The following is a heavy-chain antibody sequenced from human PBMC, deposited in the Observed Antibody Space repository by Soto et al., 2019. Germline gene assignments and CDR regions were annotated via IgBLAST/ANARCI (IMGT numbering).Heavy chain of an antibody. D-gene: IGHD6-19*01. CDR2: IYPGDSET. Sequence: GESLKISCKGSGYRFTSYWIGWVRQMPGKGLELMGIIYPGDSETRYSPSFQGQVTMSADKSISTAYLQWSSLKASDTAMYYCARPSDSSGWYDYWGQGTLVTVSS. CDR1: GYRFTSYW. CDR3: ARPSDSSGWYDY. J-gene: IGHJ4*02. V-gene: IGHV5-51*01.